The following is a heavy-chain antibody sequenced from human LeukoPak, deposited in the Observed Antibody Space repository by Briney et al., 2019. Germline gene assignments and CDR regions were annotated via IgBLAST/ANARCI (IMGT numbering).Heavy chain of an antibody. CDR3: ARESDTAMNDY. V-gene: IGHV4-59*12. CDR1: GGSISSYY. CDR2: IYYSGST. D-gene: IGHD5-18*01. Sequence: SETLSLTCAVSGGSISSYYWSWIRQPPGKGLEWIGYIYYSGSTNYNPSLKSRVTISVDTSKNQFSLKLSSVTAADTAVYYCARESDTAMNDYWGQGTLVTVSS. J-gene: IGHJ4*02.